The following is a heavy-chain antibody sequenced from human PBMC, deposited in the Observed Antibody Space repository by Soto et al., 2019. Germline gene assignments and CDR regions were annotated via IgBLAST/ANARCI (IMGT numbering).Heavy chain of an antibody. CDR2: IYPGDSDT. D-gene: IGHD5-18*01. CDR1: GYSFTSHW. V-gene: IGHV5-51*01. J-gene: IGHJ4*02. CDR3: AREQDGYNSFYS. Sequence: PGESLKISCKGSGYSFTSHWIGWVRQMPGKGLEWMGIIYPGDSDTRYSPSFQGQVTISADKSVTTAYLQWRSLKASDTAIYYCAREQDGYNSFYSWGQRTLVTVSS.